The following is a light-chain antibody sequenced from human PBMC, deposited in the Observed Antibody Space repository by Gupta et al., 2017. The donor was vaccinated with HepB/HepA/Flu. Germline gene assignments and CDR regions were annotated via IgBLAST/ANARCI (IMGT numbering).Light chain of an antibody. CDR2: KSC. CDR1: QSLLSSDGNTY. J-gene: IGKJ2*01. Sequence: DIVMTQTPLSSPVTLGQPASFSCRSSQSLLSSDGNTYLSWLQQRPGQPPRLLVYKSCNRYSGVPDRFSGSGEGTDFTLKISMGAAEDFVVYYCKQDKAFPYTFGQGTKLEIK. CDR3: KQDKAFPYT. V-gene: IGKV2-24*01.